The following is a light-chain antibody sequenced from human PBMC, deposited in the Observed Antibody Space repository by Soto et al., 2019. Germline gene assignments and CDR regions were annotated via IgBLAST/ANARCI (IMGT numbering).Light chain of an antibody. CDR1: QGIDNY. J-gene: IGKJ4*01. CDR3: HMYVRAPFT. CDR2: SAS. V-gene: IGKV1-27*01. Sequence: DVKMTQSPLSLSASVGDRVTITCRASQGIDNYLAWYQQKPGEVPRLLIYSASTVLSGVPSRFSGSGSGTDFTLTISCLQPEDVATYYCHMYVRAPFTFGLGPRVEI.